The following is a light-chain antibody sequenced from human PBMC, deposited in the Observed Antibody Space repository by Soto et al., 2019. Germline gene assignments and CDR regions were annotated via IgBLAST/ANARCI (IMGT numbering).Light chain of an antibody. CDR2: GSS. J-gene: IGKJ2*01. V-gene: IGKV3-20*01. Sequence: EVVLTQSPGTLSLSPGERATLSCRASQSVSNNYLAWYQQKPGQSPKLLIFGSSARATGIPDRFSGSGSGTDFTLTLSRLEPEDFAVYFCQQYGSSPPYTFGQGTKLEIK. CDR1: QSVSNNY. CDR3: QQYGSSPPYT.